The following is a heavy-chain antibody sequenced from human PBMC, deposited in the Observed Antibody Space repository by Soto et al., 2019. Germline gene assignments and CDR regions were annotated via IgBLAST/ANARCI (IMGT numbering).Heavy chain of an antibody. CDR1: GFTFSSYA. J-gene: IGHJ4*02. D-gene: IGHD6-6*01. V-gene: IGHV3-30-3*01. CDR3: ARDPGRSIAARGSDY. Sequence: QVQLVESGGGVVQPGRSLRLSCAASGFTFSSYAMHWVRQAPGKGLEWVAVISYDGSNQYYADSVKGRFTISRDNSKNTLYQQMNSLRAADTAVYYCARDPGRSIAARGSDYWGQGTLVTVSS. CDR2: ISYDGSNQ.